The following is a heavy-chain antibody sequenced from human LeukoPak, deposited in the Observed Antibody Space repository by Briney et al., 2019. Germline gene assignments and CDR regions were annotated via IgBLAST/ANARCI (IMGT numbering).Heavy chain of an antibody. CDR3: ARPPFDSSGYYPLQH. J-gene: IGHJ1*01. V-gene: IGHV5-51*01. Sequence: RRESLKISCKGSGYSFTSYWIGWVRQMPGKGLEWMGIIYPGDSDTRYSPSFQGQVTISADKSISTAYLQWSSLKASDTAMYYCARPPFDSSGYYPLQHWGQGTLVTVSS. CDR2: IYPGDSDT. CDR1: GYSFTSYW. D-gene: IGHD3-22*01.